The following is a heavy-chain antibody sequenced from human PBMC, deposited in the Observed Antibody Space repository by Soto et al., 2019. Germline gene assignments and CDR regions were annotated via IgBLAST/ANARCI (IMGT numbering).Heavy chain of an antibody. CDR1: GGSVNGYY. J-gene: IGHJ5*02. CDR3: ATRITVFGLLIPPFDP. D-gene: IGHD3-3*01. V-gene: IGHV4-34*01. CDR2: INRTGGT. Sequence: ASETLSLTCAVYGGSVNGYYWNWVRQPPGKGLEWIGEINRTGGTHYNPSLKSRVTMSVDTSKNQSSLRLSSVTAADTAIYYCATRITVFGLLIPPFDPWGQGTQVTVSS.